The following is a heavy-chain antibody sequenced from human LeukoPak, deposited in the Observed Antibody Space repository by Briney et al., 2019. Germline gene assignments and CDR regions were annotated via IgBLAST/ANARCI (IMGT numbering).Heavy chain of an antibody. J-gene: IGHJ4*02. V-gene: IGHV4-61*02. CDR1: GGSISSGSDY. Sequence: PSQTLSLTCTVSGGSISSGSDYWSWIRQPAGKGLEWIGRIYTSGSTNYNPSLKSRVTISVDTSKNQFSLKLSSVTAADTAVYYCASDHFPYGDPRGWGQGTLVTVSS. CDR3: ASDHFPYGDPRG. D-gene: IGHD4-17*01. CDR2: IYTSGST.